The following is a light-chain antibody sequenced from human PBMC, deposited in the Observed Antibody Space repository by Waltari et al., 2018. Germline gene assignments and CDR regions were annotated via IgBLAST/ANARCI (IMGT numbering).Light chain of an antibody. CDR2: YIS. Sequence: EIVLTQSPDFQSVTPQEKVTITCRASQSIGSSLHWYQQKPEQSPKLFITYISQSISGVPSRFSGSGSGTDFNLTINSLEVEDAATYYCHQSSSLPWTFGQGTKVAIK. V-gene: IGKV6-21*02. CDR1: QSIGSS. J-gene: IGKJ1*01. CDR3: HQSSSLPWT.